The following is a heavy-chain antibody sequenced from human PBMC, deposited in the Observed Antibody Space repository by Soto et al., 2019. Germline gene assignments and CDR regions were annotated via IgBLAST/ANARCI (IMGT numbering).Heavy chain of an antibody. CDR2: MYYSGST. Sequence: QVQLQESGPGLVKPSETLSLSCSVSGGSITDYYWSWIRQPPGKGLEWIGYMYYSGSTNYNPSLKSRVTLSVDTSKTQFSLRLRSVTAADTAIYYCAISRWLYWAAYWGQGALVTVSS. V-gene: IGHV4-59*01. CDR3: AISRWLYWAAY. D-gene: IGHD3-22*01. J-gene: IGHJ4*02. CDR1: GGSITDYY.